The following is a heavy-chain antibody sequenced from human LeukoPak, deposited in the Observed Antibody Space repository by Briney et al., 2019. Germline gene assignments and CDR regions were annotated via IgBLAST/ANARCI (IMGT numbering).Heavy chain of an antibody. D-gene: IGHD3-10*01. CDR1: GGSISSYY. CDR3: VSAKFLVRGVSWFDP. J-gene: IGHJ5*02. V-gene: IGHV4-4*08. CDR2: VHHSGST. Sequence: SETLSLTCTVSGGSISSYYWSWIRQPPGKGLEWIASVHHSGSTYYNPSLKSRLTISVDTSKNQFSLKLTSVTAADTAVYYCVSAKFLVRGVSWFDPWGQGTLVTVSS.